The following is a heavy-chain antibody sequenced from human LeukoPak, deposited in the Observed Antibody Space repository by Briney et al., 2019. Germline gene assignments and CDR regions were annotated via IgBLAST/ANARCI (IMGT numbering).Heavy chain of an antibody. Sequence: SVKVSCKASGGTFSSYAISWVRQAPGQGLEWMGGIIPIFGTANYAQKFQGRVTITADKSTSTAYMELSSLRSEDTAVYYCARDGSIAARPVNYYYYYMDVWGKGTTVTVSS. CDR2: IIPIFGTA. J-gene: IGHJ6*03. CDR3: ARDGSIAARPVNYYYYYMDV. CDR1: GGTFSSYA. V-gene: IGHV1-69*06. D-gene: IGHD6-6*01.